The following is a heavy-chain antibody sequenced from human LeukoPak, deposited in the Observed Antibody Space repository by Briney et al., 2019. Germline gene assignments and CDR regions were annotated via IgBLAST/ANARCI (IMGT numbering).Heavy chain of an antibody. V-gene: IGHV3-23*01. CDR1: GFTFSSFG. Sequence: GGSLRLSCAASGFTFSSFGMSWVRQAPGKGLEWVSAISSTGGTAYYADSVKGRFTISRDNAKNSLYLQMNSLRAEDTAVYYCARDRPDYYDSSGLDYWGQGTLVTVSS. D-gene: IGHD3-22*01. J-gene: IGHJ4*02. CDR2: ISSTGGTA. CDR3: ARDRPDYYDSSGLDY.